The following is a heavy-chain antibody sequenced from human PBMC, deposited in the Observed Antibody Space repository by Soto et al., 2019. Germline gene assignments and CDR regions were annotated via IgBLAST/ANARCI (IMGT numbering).Heavy chain of an antibody. CDR1: GGSISSGGYY. Sequence: PSETLSLTCTVSGGSISSGGYYWSWIRQHPGKGLEWIGYIYYSGSTYYNPSLKSRVTISVDTSKNQFSLKLSSVTAADTAVYYCARGRGVTAIEEYFQHWGQGTLVTVSS. D-gene: IGHD2-21*02. V-gene: IGHV4-31*03. CDR3: ARGRGVTAIEEYFQH. J-gene: IGHJ1*01. CDR2: IYYSGST.